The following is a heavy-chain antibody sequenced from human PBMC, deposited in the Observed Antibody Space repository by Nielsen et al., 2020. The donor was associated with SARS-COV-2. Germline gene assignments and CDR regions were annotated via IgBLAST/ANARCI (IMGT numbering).Heavy chain of an antibody. CDR2: IIPIFGTA. D-gene: IGHD3-3*01. Sequence: SVKVSCKASGGTFSSYAISWVRQAPGQGLEWMGGIIPIFGTANYAQKFQGRVTITADESTSTAYMELSSLRSEDTAVYYCARDRDFWSGYSNWFDPWGQGTLVTVSS. V-gene: IGHV1-69*13. CDR1: GGTFSSYA. CDR3: ARDRDFWSGYSNWFDP. J-gene: IGHJ5*02.